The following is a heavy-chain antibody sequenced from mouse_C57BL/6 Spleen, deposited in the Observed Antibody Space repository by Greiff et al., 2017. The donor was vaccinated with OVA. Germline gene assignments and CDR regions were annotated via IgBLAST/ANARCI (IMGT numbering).Heavy chain of an antibody. Sequence: EVQLQQSGPGLVKPSQSLSLTCSVTGYSITSGYYWNWIRQFPGNKLEWMGYISYDGSNNYNPSLKNRISITRDTSKNQFFLKLNSVTTEDTATYYCARVTPLVWYFDVWGTGTTVTVSS. V-gene: IGHV3-6*01. CDR2: ISYDGSN. D-gene: IGHD1-1*02. J-gene: IGHJ1*03. CDR1: GYSITSGYY. CDR3: ARVTPLVWYFDV.